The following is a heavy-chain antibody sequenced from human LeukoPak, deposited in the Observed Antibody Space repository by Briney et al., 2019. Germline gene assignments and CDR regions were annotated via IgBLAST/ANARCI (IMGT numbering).Heavy chain of an antibody. J-gene: IGHJ3*02. D-gene: IGHD3-22*01. Sequence: PGRSLRLSCAASGFTFDDYAMHWVRQAPGKGLEWVTGISWNSGSIGYADSVKGRFTISRDNATSSLYLQMDSLRAEDTALYYCAKVAENYYDSSGYLYASDIWGQRTMLTVSS. CDR1: GFTFDDYA. CDR2: ISWNSGSI. V-gene: IGHV3-9*01. CDR3: AKVAENYYDSSGYLYASDI.